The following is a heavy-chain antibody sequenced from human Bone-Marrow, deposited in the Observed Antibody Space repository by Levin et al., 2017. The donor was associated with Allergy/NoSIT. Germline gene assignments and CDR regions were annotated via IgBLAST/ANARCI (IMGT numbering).Heavy chain of an antibody. Sequence: GGSLRLSCAASGFTFSTYAMNWVRQAPGKGLEWVSGICASGGCTYYADSVKGRFTISRDNSKNTLHLQMSTLRAEDTAVYYCAKSFRASTGINMIVVIAESLHGMNVWGQGTTVSVSS. CDR1: GFTFSTYA. V-gene: IGHV3-23*01. CDR3: AKSFRASTGINMIVVIAESLHGMNV. CDR2: ICASGGCT. D-gene: IGHD3-22*01. J-gene: IGHJ6*02.